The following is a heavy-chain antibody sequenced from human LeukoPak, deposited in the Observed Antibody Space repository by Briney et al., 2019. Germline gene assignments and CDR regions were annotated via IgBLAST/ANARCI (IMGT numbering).Heavy chain of an antibody. CDR3: VRHDGRGGATMGAFDS. J-gene: IGHJ5*01. Sequence: SETLSLTCTVSGGSISGTNYYWGWIRQSPGKGLEWIGTVYYGRTTYYNPSLDGRVTISLDTSANHFSLQLNSVTAADTAVYYCVRHDGRGGATMGAFDSWGQGSLVTVSS. CDR2: VYYGRTT. V-gene: IGHV4-39*01. CDR1: GGSISGTNYY. D-gene: IGHD5-12*01.